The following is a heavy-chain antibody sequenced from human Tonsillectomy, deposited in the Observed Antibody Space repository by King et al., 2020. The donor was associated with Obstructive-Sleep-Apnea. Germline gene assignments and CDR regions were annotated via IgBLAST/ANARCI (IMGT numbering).Heavy chain of an antibody. Sequence: VQLVESGADVKEPGASVKVSCKTSGYTFTSSYMHWVRQAPGQGLEWMGIINLNGGSTTHAPRFRGRGTMTRDTATGTVYMDLSSLRFEDTAVYYCTRGDQLLSSFDYWGQGTLVTVSS. CDR3: TRGDQLLSSFDY. D-gene: IGHD3-22*01. CDR2: INLNGGST. J-gene: IGHJ4*02. CDR1: GYTFTSSY. V-gene: IGHV1-46*01.